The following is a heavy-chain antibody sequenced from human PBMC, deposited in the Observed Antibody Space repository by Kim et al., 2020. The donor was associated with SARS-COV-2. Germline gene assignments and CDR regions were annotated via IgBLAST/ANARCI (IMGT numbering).Heavy chain of an antibody. D-gene: IGHD6-19*01. Sequence: GGSLRLSCAASGFTFSGSAMHWVRQASGKGLEWVGRIRSKANSYATAYAASVKGRFTISRDDSKNTAYLQMNSLKTEDTAVYYCTRHLDPYSSGWNYYYYYYGMDVWGQGTTVTVSS. CDR3: TRHLDPYSSGWNYYYYYYGMDV. CDR2: IRSKANSYAT. V-gene: IGHV3-73*01. CDR1: GFTFSGSA. J-gene: IGHJ6*02.